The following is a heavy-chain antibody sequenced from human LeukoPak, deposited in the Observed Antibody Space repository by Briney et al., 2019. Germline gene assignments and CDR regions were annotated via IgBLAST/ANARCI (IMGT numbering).Heavy chain of an antibody. D-gene: IGHD6-19*01. CDR1: GFVFDDYT. V-gene: IGHV3-9*01. Sequence: GGSLRLSCAAAGFVFDDYTKHWVRQAPGKGLEWVSGINWNSGSIGYADSVKGRFTISRNNAKNSLYLQMNRLGAEDTAFYHCAKDPIAVTGPWYSDLWGRGTLVTVSS. CDR2: INWNSGSI. CDR3: AKDPIAVTGPWYSDL. J-gene: IGHJ2*01.